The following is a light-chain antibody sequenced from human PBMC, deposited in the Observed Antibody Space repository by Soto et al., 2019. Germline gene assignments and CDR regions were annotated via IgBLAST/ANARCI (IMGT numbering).Light chain of an antibody. CDR2: DAS. J-gene: IGKJ5*01. CDR3: QQYGSSPRT. Sequence: QSPDTLPLSPGERATLSCRASQSVTNYIAWYQQRPGQAPRLLIYDASSRATGIPDRFSGSGSGTDSTLTISRLEPEDFAVYYCQQYGSSPRTFGQGPRLAIK. V-gene: IGKV3-20*01. CDR1: QSVTNY.